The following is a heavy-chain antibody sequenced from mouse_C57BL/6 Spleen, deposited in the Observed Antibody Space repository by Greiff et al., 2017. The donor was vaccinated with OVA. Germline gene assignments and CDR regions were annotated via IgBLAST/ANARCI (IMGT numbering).Heavy chain of an antibody. CDR2: INPSNGGT. CDR1: GYTFTSYW. Sequence: QVQLQQPGTELVKPGASVKLSCKASGYTFTSYWMHWVKQRPGQGLEWIGNINPSNGGTNYNEKFKSKATLTVDKSSSTAYMQLSSLTSEDSAVYYYERGGWLLPYFDYWGQGTTLTVSS. J-gene: IGHJ2*01. V-gene: IGHV1-53*01. D-gene: IGHD2-3*01. CDR3: ERGGWLLPYFDY.